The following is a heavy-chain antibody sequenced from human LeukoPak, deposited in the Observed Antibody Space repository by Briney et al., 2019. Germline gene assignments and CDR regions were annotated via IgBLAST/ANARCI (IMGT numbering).Heavy chain of an antibody. CDR3: IAALPGGYSPYFDY. CDR2: IKSKSNGGTT. CDR1: GFTFTAAW. D-gene: IGHD4-23*01. J-gene: IGHJ4*02. Sequence: GGSLRLSCAASGFTFTAAWMNWVRQAPGKGLEWVGRIKSKSNGGTTDFAAPVRARFTISRDDSKNRLNLQMDSLKTEDTAVYYCIAALPGGYSPYFDYWGQGTLVTVSS. V-gene: IGHV3-15*01.